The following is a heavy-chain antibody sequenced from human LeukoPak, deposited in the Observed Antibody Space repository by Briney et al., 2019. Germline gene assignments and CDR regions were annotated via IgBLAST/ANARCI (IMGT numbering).Heavy chain of an antibody. D-gene: IGHD5-18*01. CDR3: ARAPFVDTAMDFDY. V-gene: IGHV3-11*01. Sequence: GGSLRLSCAASGFTFSDYYMSWIRQAPGKGLEWVSYISSSGSTIYYADSVKGRFTISRDNAKNSLYLQMNSLRAEDTAVYYCARAPFVDTAMDFDYWGQGTLVTVSS. J-gene: IGHJ4*02. CDR2: ISSSGSTI. CDR1: GFTFSDYY.